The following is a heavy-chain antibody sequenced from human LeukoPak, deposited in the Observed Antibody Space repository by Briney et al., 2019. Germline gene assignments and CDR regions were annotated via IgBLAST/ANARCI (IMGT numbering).Heavy chain of an antibody. CDR2: IKHDGSEI. J-gene: IGHJ5*02. CDR1: GFTFRTYW. Sequence: GSLRLSCAASGFTFRTYWMNWVRQAPGKGLEWVANIKHDGSEINYMDSVKGRFTISRDNAKNSLYLQMNSLRTEDTAVYYCARGYCSSTSCYKNWFDPWGQGTLVTVSS. D-gene: IGHD2-2*02. CDR3: ARGYCSSTSCYKNWFDP. V-gene: IGHV3-7*05.